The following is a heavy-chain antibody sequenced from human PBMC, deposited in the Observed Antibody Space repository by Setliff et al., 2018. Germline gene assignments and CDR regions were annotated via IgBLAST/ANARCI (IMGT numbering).Heavy chain of an antibody. J-gene: IGHJ6*03. CDR2: VYHSGTA. CDR1: GGPFSGAS. Sequence: TSETLSLTCTVSGGPFSGASIWSWIRQPPGKGLEFIGYVYHSGTAKYDPSLESRAIMSVDASKNEISLKLKSVTAADTAVYYCARMTGFQYIDVWGKGTTVTVSS. D-gene: IGHD3-3*01. CDR3: ARMTGFQYIDV. V-gene: IGHV4-59*01.